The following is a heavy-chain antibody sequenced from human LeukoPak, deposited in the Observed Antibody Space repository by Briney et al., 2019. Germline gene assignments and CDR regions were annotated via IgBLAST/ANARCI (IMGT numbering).Heavy chain of an antibody. CDR3: ARDPERYCSGGSCYSAIDY. CDR1: GFTFSSYG. D-gene: IGHD2-15*01. Sequence: GRSLRLSCAASGFTFSSYGMHWVRQAPGKGLEWVAVTWYDGSNKYYADSVKGRFTISRDNSKNTLYLQMNSLRAEDTAVYYCARDPERYCSGGSCYSAIDYWGQGTLVTVSS. J-gene: IGHJ4*02. V-gene: IGHV3-33*01. CDR2: TWYDGSNK.